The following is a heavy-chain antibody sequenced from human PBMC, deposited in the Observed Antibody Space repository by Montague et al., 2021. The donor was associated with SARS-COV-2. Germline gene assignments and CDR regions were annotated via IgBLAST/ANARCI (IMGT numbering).Heavy chain of an antibody. CDR3: AREILWRGATQHYYYYGMDV. Sequence: TLSLTCTVSGGSISSGSYYWSWIRQPAGKGLEWIGRIYTSGSTNYNPSLKSRVTISVDTSKDQFSLKLSSVTAADTAVYYCAREILWRGATQHYYYYGMDVWGQGTTVTVSS. V-gene: IGHV4-61*02. J-gene: IGHJ6*02. CDR2: IYTSGST. CDR1: GGSISSGSYY. D-gene: IGHD2-21*01.